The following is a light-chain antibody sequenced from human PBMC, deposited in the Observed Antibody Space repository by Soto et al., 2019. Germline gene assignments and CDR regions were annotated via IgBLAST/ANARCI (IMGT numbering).Light chain of an antibody. Sequence: DVVMTQSPLSLPVTLGQPASISCSCSQSLVHSDGNTYLSWFQQRPGQSPRRLIYKVSKRDSGVPDRFSGSGSGTYFTLQISRVEAEDVGIYYCMQALQTPPTFGQGTKVDIK. J-gene: IGKJ1*01. CDR3: MQALQTPPT. CDR1: QSLVHSDGNTY. CDR2: KVS. V-gene: IGKV2-30*02.